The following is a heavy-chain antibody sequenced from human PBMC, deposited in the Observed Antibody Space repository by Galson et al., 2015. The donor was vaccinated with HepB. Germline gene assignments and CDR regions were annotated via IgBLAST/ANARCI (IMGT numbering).Heavy chain of an antibody. V-gene: IGHV3-30*03. Sequence: SLRLSCAASGFTFSHYGMVWVRQVPGKGGEWMSFISRNGDTKLYADSVKGRFSISRATSGNTLHLLMNSLSAEDTAVYFCGIVPGPMDVWGKGTTVTVSS. J-gene: IGHJ6*03. CDR3: GIVPGPMDV. CDR1: GFTFSHYG. CDR2: ISRNGDTK. D-gene: IGHD3-16*02.